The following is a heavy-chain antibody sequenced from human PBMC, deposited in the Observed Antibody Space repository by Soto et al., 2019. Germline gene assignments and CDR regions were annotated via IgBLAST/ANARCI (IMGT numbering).Heavy chain of an antibody. Sequence: SVKGSCKASGGTFSSYAISWVRQAPGQGVEWMGGIIPIFGTANYAQKFQGRVTITADESTSTAYMELSSLRSEDTAVYYCASGYCTNGVCAGPPYGMDVWGQGTTVTVSS. V-gene: IGHV1-69*13. CDR1: GGTFSSYA. D-gene: IGHD2-8*01. CDR2: IIPIFGTA. CDR3: ASGYCTNGVCAGPPYGMDV. J-gene: IGHJ6*02.